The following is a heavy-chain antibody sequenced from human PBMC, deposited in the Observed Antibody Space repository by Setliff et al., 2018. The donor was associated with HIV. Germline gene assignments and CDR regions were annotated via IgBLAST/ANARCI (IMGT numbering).Heavy chain of an antibody. CDR1: GGSVGSGSYY. CDR2: IYYSGST. Sequence: SETLSLTCSVSGGSVGSGSYYWSWIRQSPGKGLEWLGYIYYSGSTTYNPSLRSRVTISIDTSKNQFSQNLRSVTAADTAVYYCARDPPGYGDSKDYWGQGKLVTVSS. J-gene: IGHJ4*02. V-gene: IGHV4-61*01. CDR3: ARDPPGYGDSKDY. D-gene: IGHD4-17*01.